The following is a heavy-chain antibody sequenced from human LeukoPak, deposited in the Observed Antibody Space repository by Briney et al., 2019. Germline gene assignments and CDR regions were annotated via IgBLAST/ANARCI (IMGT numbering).Heavy chain of an antibody. CDR3: AAGSRGYYSDFDY. Sequence: GGSLRLSCAASGFTVSSNYMSWVRQAPGKGLEWVSVIYSGGSTYYADSVKGRFTISRDNSKNTLYLQMNSLRAEDTAVYYCAAGSRGYYSDFDYWGQGTLVTVSS. V-gene: IGHV3-66*01. J-gene: IGHJ4*02. D-gene: IGHD3-22*01. CDR2: IYSGGST. CDR1: GFTVSSNY.